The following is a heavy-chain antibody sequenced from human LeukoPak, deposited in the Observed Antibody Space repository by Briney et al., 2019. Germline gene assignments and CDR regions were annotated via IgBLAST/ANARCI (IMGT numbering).Heavy chain of an antibody. CDR3: VRDRFFYDSRGHRVFDY. V-gene: IGHV3-53*01. CDR2: IYSGGGT. D-gene: IGHD3-22*01. J-gene: IGHJ4*02. CDR1: GFTVSSNY. Sequence: GGSLRLSCAASGFTVSSNYMSWVRQAPGKGLEWVSVIYSGGGTYYADSVKGRFTISRDNSKNTLYLQMNSLRAEDTAVYYCVRDRFFYDSRGHRVFDYWGQGTLVTVSS.